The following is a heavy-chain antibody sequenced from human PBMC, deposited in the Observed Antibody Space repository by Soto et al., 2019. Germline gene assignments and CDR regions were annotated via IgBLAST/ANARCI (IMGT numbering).Heavy chain of an antibody. V-gene: IGHV3-23*01. CDR1: GFTFSSYA. CDR3: AKDSLIVVVPAATDNWFDP. CDR2: ISGSGGST. J-gene: IGHJ5*02. D-gene: IGHD2-2*01. Sequence: PGGSLRLSCAASGFTFSSYAMSWVRQAPGKELEWVSAISGSGGSTYYADSVKGRFTISRDNSKNTLYLQMNSLRAEDTAVYYCAKDSLIVVVPAATDNWFDPWGQGTLVTVSS.